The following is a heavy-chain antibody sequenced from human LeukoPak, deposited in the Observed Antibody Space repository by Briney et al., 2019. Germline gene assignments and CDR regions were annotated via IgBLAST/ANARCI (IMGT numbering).Heavy chain of an antibody. CDR2: IMPMFGKA. V-gene: IGHV1-69*06. CDR1: GYTFTSYG. CDR3: ARFVGYCSSTSCWGYYYYYMDV. D-gene: IGHD2-2*01. Sequence: ASVKVSCKASGYTFTSYGISWVRQAPGQGLEWMGGIMPMFGKANYAQKFQGRVTTTADKATSTAYMELRSLRSDDTAVYYCARFVGYCSSTSCWGYYYYYMDVWGKGTTVTISS. J-gene: IGHJ6*03.